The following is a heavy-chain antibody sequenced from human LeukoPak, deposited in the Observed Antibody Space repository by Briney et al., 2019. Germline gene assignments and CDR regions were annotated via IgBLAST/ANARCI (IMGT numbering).Heavy chain of an antibody. Sequence: GGSLRLSCAASGFTFSSYGMHWVRQAPGKGLEWVAVIWYDGSNKYYADSVKGRFTISRDNPKNTLYLQMNSLRAEDTAVYYCAGSSVGSGDDAFDIWGQGTMVTVSS. D-gene: IGHD3-10*01. V-gene: IGHV3-33*01. CDR2: IWYDGSNK. CDR1: GFTFSSYG. J-gene: IGHJ3*02. CDR3: AGSSVGSGDDAFDI.